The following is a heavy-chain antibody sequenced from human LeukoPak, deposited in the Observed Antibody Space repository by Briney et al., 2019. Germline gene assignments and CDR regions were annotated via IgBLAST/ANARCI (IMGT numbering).Heavy chain of an antibody. D-gene: IGHD2-2*01. Sequence: GGSLRLSCAASGYTFSSYGMHWVRQAPGKGLEWVAVISYDGSNKYYADSVKGRFTTSRDNSKNTLYLQMNSLRAEDTAVYYCAKVRGGVVPAALIRSFDYWGQGTLVTVSS. CDR1: GYTFSSYG. V-gene: IGHV3-30*18. CDR2: ISYDGSNK. J-gene: IGHJ4*02. CDR3: AKVRGGVVPAALIRSFDY.